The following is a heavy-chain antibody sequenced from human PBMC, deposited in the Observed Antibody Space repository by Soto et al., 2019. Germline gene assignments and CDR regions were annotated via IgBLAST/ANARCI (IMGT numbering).Heavy chain of an antibody. J-gene: IGHJ4*02. CDR2: MNPNSGNT. Sequence: ASVKVSCKASGYTFTSYDINWVRQATGQGLEWMGWMNPNSGNTGYAQKFQGRVTMTRNTSISTAYMELSSLRSEDTAVYYFARDPGSSWSTDDYYFDYSGQVTLVSISS. CDR1: GYTFTSYD. CDR3: ARDPGSSWSTDDYYFDY. D-gene: IGHD6-13*01. V-gene: IGHV1-8*01.